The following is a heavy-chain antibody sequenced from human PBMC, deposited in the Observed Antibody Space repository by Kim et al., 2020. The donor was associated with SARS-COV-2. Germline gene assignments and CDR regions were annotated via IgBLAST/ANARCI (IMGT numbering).Heavy chain of an antibody. CDR3: ARSIRNYYGSGSYYAYGMDV. CDR1: GYSFTSYW. CDR2: IYPGDSDT. V-gene: IGHV5-51*01. Sequence: GESLKISCKGSGYSFTSYWIGWVRQMPGKGLEWMGIIYPGDSDTRYSPSFQGQVTISADKSISTAYLQWSSLKASDTAMYYCARSIRNYYGSGSYYAYGMDVWGQGTTVTVSS. J-gene: IGHJ6*02. D-gene: IGHD3-10*01.